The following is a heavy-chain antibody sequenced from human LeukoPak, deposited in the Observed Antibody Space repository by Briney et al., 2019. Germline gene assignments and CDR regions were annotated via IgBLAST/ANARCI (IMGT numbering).Heavy chain of an antibody. CDR2: IYYSGST. CDR3: ARHVAEMATMGFDY. CDR1: GGSFSSYY. J-gene: IGHJ4*02. Sequence: SETLSLTCAVYGGSFSSYYWGWIRQPPGKGLEWIGSIYYSGSTYYNPSLKSRVTISVDTSKNQFSLKLSSVTAADTAVYYCARHVAEMATMGFDYWGQGTLVTVSS. V-gene: IGHV4-39*01. D-gene: IGHD5-24*01.